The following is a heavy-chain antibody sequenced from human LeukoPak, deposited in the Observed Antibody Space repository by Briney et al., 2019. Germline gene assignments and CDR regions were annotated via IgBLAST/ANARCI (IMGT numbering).Heavy chain of an antibody. CDR3: AKPSGYYDREDY. V-gene: IGHV3-23*01. J-gene: IGHJ4*02. CDR1: GFTVSSNY. Sequence: GGSLRLSCAASGFTVSSNYMSWVRQAPGKGLEWVSAISGSGGSTYYADSVKGRFTISRDNSKNTLYLQMNSLRAEDTAVYYCAKPSGYYDREDYWGQGTLVTVSS. D-gene: IGHD3-22*01. CDR2: ISGSGGST.